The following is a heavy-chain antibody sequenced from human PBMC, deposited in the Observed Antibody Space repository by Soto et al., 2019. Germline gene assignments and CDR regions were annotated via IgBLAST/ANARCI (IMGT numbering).Heavy chain of an antibody. J-gene: IGHJ6*02. V-gene: IGHV4-39*01. CDR3: ARRGFHYYYGMDV. CDR2: IYYSGST. CDR1: GGSISSGSYY. Sequence: SETLSLTCTVSGGSISSGSYYWGWIRQPPGKGLEWIGSIYYSGSTYYNPSLKSRVTISVDTSKNQFSLKLSSVTAADTAVYYCARRGFHYYYGMDVWGQGTTVTVSS. D-gene: IGHD6-25*01.